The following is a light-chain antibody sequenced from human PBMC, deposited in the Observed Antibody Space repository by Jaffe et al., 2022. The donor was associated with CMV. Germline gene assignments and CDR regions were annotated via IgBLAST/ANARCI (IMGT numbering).Light chain of an antibody. CDR3: QSYDRSNQKGV. Sequence: NFMLTQPHSVSESPGKTVTISCTRSSGSIASNYVQWYQQRPGSGPTTVIYENKQRPSGVPDRFSGAIDSSSNSASLTISGLRTEDEADYYCQSYDRSNQKGVFGGGTKLTVL. CDR1: SGSIASNY. J-gene: IGLJ3*02. CDR2: ENK. V-gene: IGLV6-57*04.